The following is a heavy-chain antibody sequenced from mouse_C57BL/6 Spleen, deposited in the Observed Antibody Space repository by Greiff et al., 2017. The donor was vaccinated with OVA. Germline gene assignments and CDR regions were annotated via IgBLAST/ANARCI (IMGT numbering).Heavy chain of an antibody. Sequence: EVKLMESGGGLVQPKGSLKLSCAASGFSFNTYAMNWVRQAPGKGLEWVARISSKSNNYATYYAVSVKDRFTITKDDTEIMLYLQMNNSKTEDTAMYYCVSYDSANWGQGTLVTVSA. V-gene: IGHV10-1*01. CDR2: ISSKSNNYAT. J-gene: IGHJ3*01. D-gene: IGHD2-4*01. CDR1: GFSFNTYA. CDR3: VSYDSAN.